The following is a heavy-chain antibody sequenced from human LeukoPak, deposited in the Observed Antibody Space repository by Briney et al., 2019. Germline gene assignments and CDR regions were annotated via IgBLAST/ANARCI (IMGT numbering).Heavy chain of an antibody. CDR3: GRECSTRPSCFDN. D-gene: IGHD2-2*01. J-gene: IGHJ4*02. V-gene: IGHV4-4*07. CDR1: GGSISSYY. Sequence: SETLSLTCTVSGGSISSYYWSWLRQPAGKGLEWIGRIYTSGSTNYNPSLKSRVTMSVDTSKNQFSLKLNSVSAADTSVYDCGRECSTRPSCFDNWGQGTLVTVSS. CDR2: IYTSGST.